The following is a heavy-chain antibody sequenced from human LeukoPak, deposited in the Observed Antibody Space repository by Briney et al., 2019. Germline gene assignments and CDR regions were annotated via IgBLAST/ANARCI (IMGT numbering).Heavy chain of an antibody. V-gene: IGHV3-74*01. J-gene: IGHJ6*03. CDR2: ISSDGSST. D-gene: IGHD6-13*01. Sequence: GGSLRLSCGASGFTFSSYWMHRVRQAPGKGLVWVSRISSDGSSTNYADSVKGRFTISRDNAKYTLYLQMNSLRAEDTAVYYCAKDRYSSSWLYYYYMDVWGKGTTVTISS. CDR1: GFTFSSYW. CDR3: AKDRYSSSWLYYYYMDV.